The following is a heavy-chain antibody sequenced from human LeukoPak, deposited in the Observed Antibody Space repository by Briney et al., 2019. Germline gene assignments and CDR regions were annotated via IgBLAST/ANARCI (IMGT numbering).Heavy chain of an antibody. Sequence: PGGSLRLSCAASGFTFSSYNMNWVRQAPGKGLEGVSSISSRSSYIFYADSVEGRFTISRDNAKNSLYLQMNSLRAEDTAVYYCARAEVLLWFGESPGAEYFQHWGQGTLVSVSS. J-gene: IGHJ1*01. V-gene: IGHV3-21*01. CDR3: ARAEVLLWFGESPGAEYFQH. D-gene: IGHD3-10*01. CDR1: GFTFSSYN. CDR2: ISSRSSYI.